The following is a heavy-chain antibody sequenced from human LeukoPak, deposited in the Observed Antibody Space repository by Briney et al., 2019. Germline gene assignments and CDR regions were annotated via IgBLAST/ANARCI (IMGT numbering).Heavy chain of an antibody. V-gene: IGHV4-59*01. J-gene: IGHJ4*02. Sequence: SETLSLTCTVSGGSISSYYWSWIRQPPGKGLEWIGYIYYSGSTNYNPSLKSRVTISVDTSKNQFSLKLSSVTAADTAVYYCAREGDGYNHLPDYWGQGTLVTVSS. CDR3: AREGDGYNHLPDY. CDR2: IYYSGST. CDR1: GGSISSYY. D-gene: IGHD5-24*01.